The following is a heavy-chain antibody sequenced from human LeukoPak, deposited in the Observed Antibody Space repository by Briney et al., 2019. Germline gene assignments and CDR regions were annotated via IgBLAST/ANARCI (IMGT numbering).Heavy chain of an antibody. CDR3: TTGVDYGDYERLDY. CDR1: GVTFSNAW. CDR2: VKSKTDGGTT. D-gene: IGHD4-17*01. Sequence: GGSLRLSCAASGVTFSNAWMSWVRQAPGKGLEWVGRVKSKTDGGTTDYAAPVKGRFTISRDDSKNTLYLQMNSLKTEDTAVYYCTTGVDYGDYERLDYWGQGTLVTVSS. J-gene: IGHJ4*02. V-gene: IGHV3-15*01.